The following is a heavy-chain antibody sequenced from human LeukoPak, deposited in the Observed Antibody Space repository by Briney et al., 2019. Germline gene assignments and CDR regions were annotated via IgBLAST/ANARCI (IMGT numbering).Heavy chain of an antibody. Sequence: SQTLSLTCAVSGDNVSSNSVNWNWIRQSRSRGLEWLGRTYYRSTWYNDYAVSVRGRITVNPDTSKNQFSLHLNSVTPEDTAVYYCARRLTQYDCFDPWGQGILVTVSS. CDR2: TYYRSTWYN. J-gene: IGHJ5*02. CDR3: ARRLTQYDCFDP. V-gene: IGHV6-1*01. D-gene: IGHD2-2*01. CDR1: GDNVSSNSVN.